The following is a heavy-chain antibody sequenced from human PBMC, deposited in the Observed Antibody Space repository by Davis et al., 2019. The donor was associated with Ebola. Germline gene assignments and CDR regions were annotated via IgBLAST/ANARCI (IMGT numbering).Heavy chain of an antibody. V-gene: IGHV4-59*01. CDR3: ARDRGGGYGDYLFDY. J-gene: IGHJ4*02. CDR1: GGSISSYY. Sequence: SETLSLTCTVSGGSISSYYWSWIRQPPGKGLEWIGYIYYSGSTNYNPSLKSRVTISVDTSKNQFSLKLSAVTAAATAVYYCARDRGGGYGDYLFDYWGQGTLVTVSS. CDR2: IYYSGST. D-gene: IGHD4-17*01.